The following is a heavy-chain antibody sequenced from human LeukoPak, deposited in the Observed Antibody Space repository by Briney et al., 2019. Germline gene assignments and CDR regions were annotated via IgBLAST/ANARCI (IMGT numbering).Heavy chain of an antibody. CDR3: ARVVLLYGSGTYLDV. J-gene: IGHJ4*02. D-gene: IGHD3-10*01. CDR1: GDTFSKYA. Sequence: SVKVSCKAPGDTFSKYAISWVRLAPGQGLEWMGGSIPMYGTANSAQKFQGRLTFNTDDSTSTTYLELSSLRPEDTALYYCARVVLLYGSGTYLDVWGQGTLVTVSS. CDR2: SIPMYGTA. V-gene: IGHV1-69*05.